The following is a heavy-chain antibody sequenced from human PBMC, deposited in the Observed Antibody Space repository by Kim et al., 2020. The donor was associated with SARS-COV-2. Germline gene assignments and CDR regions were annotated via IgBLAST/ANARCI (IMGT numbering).Heavy chain of an antibody. CDR2: IYYSGST. CDR3: ARGGSGKGTLVY. Sequence: SETLSLTCTVSGGSISSGGYYWSWIRQHPGKGLEWIGYIYYSGSTYYNPSLKSRVTISVDTSKNQFSLKLSSVTAADTAVYYCARGGSGKGTLVYWGQGTLVTVSS. D-gene: IGHD3-10*01. V-gene: IGHV4-31*03. J-gene: IGHJ4*02. CDR1: GGSISSGGYY.